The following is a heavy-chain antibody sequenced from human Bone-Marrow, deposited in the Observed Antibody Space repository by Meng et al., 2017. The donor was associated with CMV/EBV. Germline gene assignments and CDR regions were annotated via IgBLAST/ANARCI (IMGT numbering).Heavy chain of an antibody. CDR3: ARDNNWGPDY. V-gene: IGHV1-8*03. D-gene: IGHD7-27*01. CDR1: GYTFTSYD. Sequence: ASVKVSCKASGYTFTSYDINWVRQATGQGLEWMGWMNPNSGNTGYAQKFQGRVTITRYTSISTAYMELTRLTSDDTAVYYCARDNNWGPDYWGQGTLVTASS. CDR2: MNPNSGNT. J-gene: IGHJ4*02.